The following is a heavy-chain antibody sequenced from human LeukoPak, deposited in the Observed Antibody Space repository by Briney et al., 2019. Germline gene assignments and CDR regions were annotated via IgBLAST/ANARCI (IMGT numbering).Heavy chain of an antibody. CDR2: IIPILGIA. J-gene: IGHJ3*02. V-gene: IGHV1-69*04. D-gene: IGHD6-19*01. Sequence: ASVKVSCKASGYTFSSYAISWVRQAPGQGLEWMGRIIPILGIANYAQKFQGRVTITADKSTSTAYMELSSLRSEDTAVYYCARVPFSSGPDIWGQGTMVTVSS. CDR3: ARVPFSSGPDI. CDR1: GYTFSSYA.